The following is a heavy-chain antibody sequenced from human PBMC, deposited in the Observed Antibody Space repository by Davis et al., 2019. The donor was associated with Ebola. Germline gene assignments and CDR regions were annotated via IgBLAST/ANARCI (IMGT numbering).Heavy chain of an antibody. CDR2: VTADGSAT. CDR3: AKHGGSGYGLDYLDS. D-gene: IGHD3-22*01. CDR1: GFSFSTYA. J-gene: IGHJ4*01. V-gene: IGHV3-23*01. Sequence: GESLKISCAASGFSFSTYAMSWVRQAPGKGLEWVSLVTADGSATSHADSVKGRFTISRDNSENMLFLRLRSLRAEDTAMYYCAKHGGSGYGLDYLDSWGHGTLVTVSS.